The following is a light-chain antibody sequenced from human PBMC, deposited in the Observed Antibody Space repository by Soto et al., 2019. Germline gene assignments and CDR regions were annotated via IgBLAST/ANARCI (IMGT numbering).Light chain of an antibody. CDR1: QGVSDY. Sequence: DIMLTQSPPSLSSSLGERITFSCRASQGVSDYLAWYQQKPGRPPRLLIYAASKRATGIPARFSGSGSGTDFTLTISSLEPEDFAIYYCQQYGNWPLTFGGGTKVEIK. CDR2: AAS. CDR3: QQYGNWPLT. V-gene: IGKV3D-11*01. J-gene: IGKJ4*01.